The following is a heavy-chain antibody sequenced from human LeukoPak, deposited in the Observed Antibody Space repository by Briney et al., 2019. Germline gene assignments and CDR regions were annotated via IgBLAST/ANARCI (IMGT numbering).Heavy chain of an antibody. CDR3: ARQTGSGLFILP. Sequence: SETLSLTCAVSGASISSSNYYWGWVRQSPGKGLEWIGSIYYSGNTYYNASLKSQVSISIDTSKNQFSLKLTSVTAADTAVYYCARQTGSGLFILPGDQGTLVTVSS. CDR1: GASISSSNYY. CDR2: IYYSGNT. V-gene: IGHV4-39*01. D-gene: IGHD3/OR15-3a*01. J-gene: IGHJ4*02.